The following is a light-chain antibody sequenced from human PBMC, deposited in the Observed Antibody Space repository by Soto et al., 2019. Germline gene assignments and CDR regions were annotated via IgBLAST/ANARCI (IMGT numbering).Light chain of an antibody. V-gene: IGKV1-5*03. CDR2: KAS. Sequence: DIQMTQSPSTLSASVGDRVTITCRASQSISSWLAWYQQKPGRAPKLLIYKASSLESGVPSRFSGSGSGTEFTLTISSLQPDDFAPYYCQQYNSYWWTFGQGPKVEIK. CDR1: QSISSW. J-gene: IGKJ1*01. CDR3: QQYNSYWWT.